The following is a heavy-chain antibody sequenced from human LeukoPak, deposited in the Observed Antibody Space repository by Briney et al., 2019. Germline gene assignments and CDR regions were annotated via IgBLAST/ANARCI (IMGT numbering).Heavy chain of an antibody. D-gene: IGHD6-19*01. V-gene: IGHV4-30-2*01. J-gene: IGHJ3*02. CDR2: INHSGST. CDR3: ARRRSSGWSRPHNAFDI. CDR1: GGPISSGGYS. Sequence: PSQTLSLTCSVSGGPISSGGYSWSWIRQPPGKGLEWIGYINHSGSTYHNPSLKSRVTISVDTSKNQFSLKLSSVTAADTAVYYCARRRSSGWSRPHNAFDIWGQGTMVTVSS.